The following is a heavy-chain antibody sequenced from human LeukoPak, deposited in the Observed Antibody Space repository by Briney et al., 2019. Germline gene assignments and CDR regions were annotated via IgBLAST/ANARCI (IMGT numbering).Heavy chain of an antibody. D-gene: IGHD6-13*01. J-gene: IGHJ3*02. CDR2: INPNSGGT. V-gene: IGHV1-2*06. CDR1: GYTFTGYY. CDR3: ARGIAAAGTVDGAFDI. Sequence: ASVKVSCKASGYTFTGYYMHWVRQAPGQGLEWMGRINPNSGGTNYAQKFQGRVTMTRDTSISTAYMELSRLRSDDTAVYYCARGIAAAGTVDGAFDIWGQGTMVTVYS.